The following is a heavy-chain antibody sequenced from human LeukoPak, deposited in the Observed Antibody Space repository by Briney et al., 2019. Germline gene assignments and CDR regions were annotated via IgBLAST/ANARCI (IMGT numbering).Heavy chain of an antibody. D-gene: IGHD3-22*01. CDR3: ARDPYYDSSPDY. V-gene: IGHV1-18*01. CDR2: ISAYNGNT. Sequence: GASVTVSFKASGYTFTIYGISWVRQAPGQGLEWMGWISAYNGNTNYAQKLQGRVTMTTDTSTSTAYMELRSLRSDDTAVYYCARDPYYDSSPDYWGQGTLVTVSS. J-gene: IGHJ4*02. CDR1: GYTFTIYG.